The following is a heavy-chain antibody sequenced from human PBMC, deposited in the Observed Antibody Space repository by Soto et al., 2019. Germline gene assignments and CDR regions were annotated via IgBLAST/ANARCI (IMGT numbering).Heavy chain of an antibody. V-gene: IGHV4-59*01. Sequence: PSETLSLTCTVSGGSISIYYWSWIRQPPGKGLEWIGYIYYSGSTNYNPSLKSRVTISVDTSKNQFSLKLSSVTAADTAVYYCARSYYDSSGYYYFFYWGQGTLVTVSS. CDR2: IYYSGST. CDR3: ARSYYDSSGYYYFFY. CDR1: GGSISIYY. D-gene: IGHD3-22*01. J-gene: IGHJ4*02.